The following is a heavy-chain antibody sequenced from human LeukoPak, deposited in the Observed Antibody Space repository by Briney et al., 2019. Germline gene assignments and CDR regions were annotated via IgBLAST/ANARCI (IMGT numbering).Heavy chain of an antibody. CDR1: GYTFTSYG. D-gene: IGHD3-10*01. J-gene: IGHJ5*02. Sequence: ASVKVSCKASGYTFTSYGISWVRQAPGQGLEWMGWISAYNGNTNYAQKLQGRVTVTTDTSTSTAYMELRSLRSDDTAVYYCARGIDYYGSGSYYGRNWFDPWGQGTLVTVSS. CDR2: ISAYNGNT. CDR3: ARGIDYYGSGSYYGRNWFDP. V-gene: IGHV1-18*01.